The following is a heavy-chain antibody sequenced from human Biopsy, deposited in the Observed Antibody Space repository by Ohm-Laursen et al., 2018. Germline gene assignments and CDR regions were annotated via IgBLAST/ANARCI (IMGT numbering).Heavy chain of an antibody. CDR2: IYYRGNT. V-gene: IGHV4-59*08. D-gene: IGHD3-10*01. CDR3: ARRLPLRGYAFDV. J-gene: IGHJ3*01. CDR1: GGSFTGHY. Sequence: GTLSLTCTVSGGSFTGHYWTRIRQAPGKGLEWIGNIYYRGNTNYSPSLKSRVTISLDTSKNQFSLKLNSVTATDTAVYYCARRLPLRGYAFDVWGQGTLVTVSS.